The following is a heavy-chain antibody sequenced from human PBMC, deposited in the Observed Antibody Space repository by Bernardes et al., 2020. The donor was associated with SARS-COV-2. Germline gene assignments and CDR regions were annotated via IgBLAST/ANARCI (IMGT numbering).Heavy chain of an antibody. V-gene: IGHV3-11*03. CDR3: AGTMVRGVIITEVLRFDP. CDR1: GFTFSDYY. J-gene: IGHJ5*02. D-gene: IGHD3-10*01. Sequence: GGSLRLSCAASGFTFSDYYMSWIRQAPGKGLEWVSYISSSSSYTNYADSVKGRFTISRDNAKNSLYLQMNSLRAEDTAVYYCAGTMVRGVIITEVLRFDPWGQGTLVTVSS. CDR2: ISSSSSYT.